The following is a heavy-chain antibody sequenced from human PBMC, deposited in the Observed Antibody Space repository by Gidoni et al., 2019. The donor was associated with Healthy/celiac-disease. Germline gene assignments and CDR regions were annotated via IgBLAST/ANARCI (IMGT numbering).Heavy chain of an antibody. CDR3: ARTFYGDYDGGAFDI. Sequence: QVQLVQSGAEVKKPGSSVKVSCKAAGGNFSSYAISWVRQAPGQGLEWMGRIIAILGIVNYAQKFQGRVTITADKSTSTAYMELRSLRSEDTAVYYCARTFYGDYDGGAFDIWGQGTMVTVSS. CDR2: IIAILGIV. J-gene: IGHJ3*02. CDR1: GGNFSSYA. V-gene: IGHV1-69*09. D-gene: IGHD4-17*01.